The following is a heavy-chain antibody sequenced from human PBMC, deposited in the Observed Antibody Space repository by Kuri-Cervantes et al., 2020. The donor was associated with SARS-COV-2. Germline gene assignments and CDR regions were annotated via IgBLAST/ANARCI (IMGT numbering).Heavy chain of an antibody. CDR1: GFTFSNYG. CDR3: ARLDGYIEH. D-gene: IGHD5-24*01. J-gene: IGHJ5*02. Sequence: GGSLRLSCVASGFTFSNYGMHWVRQALGKGLEWVAVIWYDGSNKYYADSVKGRFTISRDNSKNTLYLQMNSLRAEDTAVYYCARLDGYIEHWGQGTLVTVSS. V-gene: IGHV3-30*19. CDR2: IWYDGSNK.